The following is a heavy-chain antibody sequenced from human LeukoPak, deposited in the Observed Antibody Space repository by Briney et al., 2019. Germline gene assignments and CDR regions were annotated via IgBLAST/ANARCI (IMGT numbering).Heavy chain of an antibody. CDR1: GGTFSSYA. J-gene: IGHJ4*02. CDR3: AREITMVRAFDY. V-gene: IGHV1-69*13. Sequence: SVKVSCKASGGTFSSYAISWVRQAPGQGLEWMGGIIPIFGTANYAQKFQGRVTITADESTSTAHMELSSLRSEDTAVYYCAREITMVRAFDYWGQGTLVTVSS. CDR2: IIPIFGTA. D-gene: IGHD3-10*01.